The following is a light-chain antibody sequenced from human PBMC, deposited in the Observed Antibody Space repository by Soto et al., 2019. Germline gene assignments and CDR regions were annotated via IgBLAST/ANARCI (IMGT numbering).Light chain of an antibody. Sequence: QSALTQPASVSGSPGQSITISCTGTSSDVGSYNLVSWYQQHPGKAPKLMIYEVSKRPSGVSNRFSGSKSGNTASLTVSGLQAEDEADYYCSSYAGSNNFLLFGGGTQLTVL. V-gene: IGLV2-23*02. CDR2: EVS. J-gene: IGLJ2*01. CDR3: SSYAGSNNFLL. CDR1: SSDVGSYNL.